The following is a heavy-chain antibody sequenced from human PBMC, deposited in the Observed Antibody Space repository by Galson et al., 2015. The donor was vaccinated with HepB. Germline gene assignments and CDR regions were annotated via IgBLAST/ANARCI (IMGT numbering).Heavy chain of an antibody. V-gene: IGHV4-59*01. CDR1: GASINSYY. Sequence: ATLSLTCTVSGASINSYYWNWIRQPPGKGLEWIGYIYYGGSTNYNPSLKSRVTISINTSESQFSLKLTSVTAADTAVYYCARGSHLEMATILYYFDYWGQGTLVTVSS. CDR3: ARGSHLEMATILYYFDY. CDR2: IYYGGST. J-gene: IGHJ4*02. D-gene: IGHD5-24*01.